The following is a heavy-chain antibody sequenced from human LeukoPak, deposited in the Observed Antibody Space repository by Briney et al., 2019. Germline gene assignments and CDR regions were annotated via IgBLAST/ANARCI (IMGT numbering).Heavy chain of an antibody. CDR3: ARDQGSWNYGDY. Sequence: GGSLRLSCAASGFTFSNYNMNWVRQAPGKGLEWVANIKQDGSEKYYVDSVKGRFTISRDNAKNSLYLQMNSLRAEDTAVYYCARDQGSWNYGDYWGQGTLVTVSS. J-gene: IGHJ4*02. V-gene: IGHV3-7*01. CDR1: GFTFSNYN. CDR2: IKQDGSEK. D-gene: IGHD1-7*01.